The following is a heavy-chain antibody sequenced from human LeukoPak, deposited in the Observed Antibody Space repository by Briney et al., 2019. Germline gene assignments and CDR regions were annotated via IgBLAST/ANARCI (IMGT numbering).Heavy chain of an antibody. J-gene: IGHJ3*02. CDR1: GYTFTSYD. V-gene: IGHV1-8*01. D-gene: IGHD2-21*01. CDR3: ARLGWPRAFDI. Sequence: ASVKVSCKASGYTFTSYDINWVRQATGQGLEWMGWMNPNSGNTGYAQKFQGRVTMTRNTSISTPYMELSSLRSDDTAVYYCARLGWPRAFDIWGQGTMVTVSS. CDR2: MNPNSGNT.